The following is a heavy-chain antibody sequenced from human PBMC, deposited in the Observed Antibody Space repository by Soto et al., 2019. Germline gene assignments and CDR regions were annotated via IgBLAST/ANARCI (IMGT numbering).Heavy chain of an antibody. Sequence: PVGSLRLSCAASGFTFSSYGMHWVRQAPGKGLEWVAVISYDGSNKYYADSVKGRFTISRDNSKNTLYLQMNSLRAEDTAVYYCAKSLHPWFGELNYYYYGMDVWGQGTTVTVSS. CDR2: ISYDGSNK. D-gene: IGHD3-10*01. CDR1: GFTFSSYG. J-gene: IGHJ6*02. V-gene: IGHV3-30*18. CDR3: AKSLHPWFGELNYYYYGMDV.